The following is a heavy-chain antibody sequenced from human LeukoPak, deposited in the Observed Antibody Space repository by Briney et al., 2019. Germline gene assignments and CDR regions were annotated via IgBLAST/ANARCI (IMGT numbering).Heavy chain of an antibody. V-gene: IGHV1-2*06. D-gene: IGHD6-19*01. J-gene: IGHJ5*02. CDR3: ARANLVTGYSSLRRWFYP. CDR2: INPNSGGT. CDR1: GYTFTGYY. Sequence: ASVKVSCKASGYTFTGYYMHWVRQAPGQGLEWMGRINPNSGGTNYAQKFQGRVTMTRDTSISTAYMEVSRLRSEDTAVYYCARANLVTGYSSLRRWFYPWGQGTLVTVSS.